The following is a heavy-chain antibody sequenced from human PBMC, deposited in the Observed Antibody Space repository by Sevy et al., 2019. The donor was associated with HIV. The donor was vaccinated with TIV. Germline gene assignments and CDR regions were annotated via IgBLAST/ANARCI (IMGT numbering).Heavy chain of an antibody. D-gene: IGHD2-15*01. Sequence: SETLSLTCTVSGGSIISSSYYWGWIRQPPGKGLEWIGSIYYSGSTYYNPSLKSRVTISVDTSKNQFSLKLSSVTAADTAVYYCARDDGGSRGSYYYYSMDVWGQGTTVTVSS. CDR1: GGSIISSSYY. V-gene: IGHV4-39*02. CDR3: ARDDGGSRGSYYYYSMDV. J-gene: IGHJ6*02. CDR2: IYYSGST.